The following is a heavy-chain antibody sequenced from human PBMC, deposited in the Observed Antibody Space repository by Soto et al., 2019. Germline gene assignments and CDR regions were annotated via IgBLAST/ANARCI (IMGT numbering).Heavy chain of an antibody. Sequence: VASVKVSCKASGGTFSSYAISWVRQAPGQGLEWMGGIIPIFGTANYAQNFQGRVTINADESTGTAYMELSSLRSEDTAVYYCARGRYYDSSGYPNWYFDLWGRGTMVTVYS. CDR2: IIPIFGTA. CDR1: GGTFSSYA. D-gene: IGHD3-22*01. V-gene: IGHV1-69*13. CDR3: ARGRYYDSSGYPNWYFDL. J-gene: IGHJ2*01.